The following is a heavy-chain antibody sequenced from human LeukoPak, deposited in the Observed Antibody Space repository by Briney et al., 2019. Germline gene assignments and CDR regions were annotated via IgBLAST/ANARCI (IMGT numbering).Heavy chain of an antibody. CDR3: AKYGKGGGSYYNEYYYYYYMDV. D-gene: IGHD3-10*01. J-gene: IGHJ6*03. CDR2: ISGSGGIT. CDR1: GFTFSSYG. V-gene: IGHV3-23*01. Sequence: DPGGSLRLSCAASGFTFSSYGMSWVRQAPGKGLEWVSAISGSGGITYYADSVKGRFTISRDNSKNTLYLQMNSLRAEDTAVYYCAKYGKGGGSYYNEYYYYYYMDVWGKGTTVTISS.